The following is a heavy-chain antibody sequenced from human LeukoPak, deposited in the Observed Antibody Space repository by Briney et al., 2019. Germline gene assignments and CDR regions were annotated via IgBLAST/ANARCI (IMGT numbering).Heavy chain of an antibody. D-gene: IGHD1-26*01. Sequence: GGSLRLSCAASGFTFSSYSMNWVRQAPGKGLEWVSYISSSSSTIYYADPVKGRFTISRDNAKNSLYLQMNSLRAEDTAVYYCARAPWELLFLGLGDFDYWGQGTLVTVSS. J-gene: IGHJ4*02. V-gene: IGHV3-48*01. CDR2: ISSSSSTI. CDR3: ARAPWELLFLGLGDFDY. CDR1: GFTFSSYS.